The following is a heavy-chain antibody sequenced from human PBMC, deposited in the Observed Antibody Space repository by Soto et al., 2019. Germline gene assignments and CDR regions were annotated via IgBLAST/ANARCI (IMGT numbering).Heavy chain of an antibody. CDR3: AKSSIAARPMVLSGLFDY. CDR2: ISWNSGSI. Sequence: GGSLRLSCAASGFTFDDYAMHWVRQAPGKGLEWVSGISWNSGSIGYADSVKGRFTISRDNAKNSLYLQMNSLRAEDTALYYCAKSSIAARPMVLSGLFDYWGQGTLVTVSS. CDR1: GFTFDDYA. D-gene: IGHD6-6*01. V-gene: IGHV3-9*01. J-gene: IGHJ4*02.